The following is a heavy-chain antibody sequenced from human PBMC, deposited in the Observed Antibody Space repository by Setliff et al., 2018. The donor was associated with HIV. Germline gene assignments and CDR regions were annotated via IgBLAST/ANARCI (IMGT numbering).Heavy chain of an antibody. CDR3: AREREQVEVTGLGPGRMKSDAYDI. CDR2: IYYSGNT. J-gene: IGHJ3*02. V-gene: IGHV4-31*03. Sequence: PSETLSLTCTVSGGSISSGGYFWSRIRQHPGKGLEWIGIIYYSGNTYYNPSLKSRVAMSVDTSKNQFSLKLNSVTAADTAMYYCAREREQVEVTGLGPGRMKSDAYDIWGQGTMVTVSS. D-gene: IGHD3-10*01. CDR1: GGSISSGGYF.